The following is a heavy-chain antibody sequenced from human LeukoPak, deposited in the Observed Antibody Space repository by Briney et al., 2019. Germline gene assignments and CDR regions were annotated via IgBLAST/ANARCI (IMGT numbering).Heavy chain of an antibody. CDR3: AGGATSDAFDI. V-gene: IGHV3-21*01. J-gene: IGHJ3*02. CDR2: ISSSSYI. D-gene: IGHD2-15*01. Sequence: PGGSLRLSCAASGFTFSSYAMSWVRQAPGKGLEWVSSISSSSYIYYADSVKGRFTISRDNAKNSLYLQMNSLRAEDTAVYYCAGGATSDAFDIWGQGTMVTVSS. CDR1: GFTFSSYA.